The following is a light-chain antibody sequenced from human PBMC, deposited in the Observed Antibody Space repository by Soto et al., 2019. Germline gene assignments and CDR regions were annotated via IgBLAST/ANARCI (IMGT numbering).Light chain of an antibody. CDR3: QSYDSSLSGSEV. Sequence: QAVVTQPPSVSGAPGQRVTISCTGSSSNIGAGYDVHWYQQLPGTAPKLLIYGNSNRPSGVPDRFSGSKSGTSASLAITGLQAEDEADYYCQSYDSSLSGSEVFGTGTQLTVL. CDR2: GNS. CDR1: SSNIGAGYD. J-gene: IGLJ1*01. V-gene: IGLV1-40*01.